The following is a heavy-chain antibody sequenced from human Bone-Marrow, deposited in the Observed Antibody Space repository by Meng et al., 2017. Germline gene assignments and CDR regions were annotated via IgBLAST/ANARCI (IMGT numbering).Heavy chain of an antibody. CDR3: AREPSLPGVAVAGSPYYFYGMDV. D-gene: IGHD6-19*01. Sequence: ASAMVFCKASGDTSTGYYMHWVRQAPGQGLGWMGWINPNSGGTNYAQKSKGRVTMTRDTSISTAYMELSRLRSDDTAVYYCAREPSLPGVAVAGSPYYFYGMDVWGQGTTVTVSS. J-gene: IGHJ6*02. CDR2: INPNSGGT. V-gene: IGHV1-2*02. CDR1: GDTSTGYY.